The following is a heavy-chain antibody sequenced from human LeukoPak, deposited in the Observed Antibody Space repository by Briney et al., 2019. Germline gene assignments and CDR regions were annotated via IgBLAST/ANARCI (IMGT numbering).Heavy chain of an antibody. V-gene: IGHV4-30-2*01. D-gene: IGHD2-2*01. Sequence: SETLSLTCTVSGGSISSGGYYWSWIRQPPGKGLEWIGYIYHSGSTYYNPSLKSRVTISVDRSKNQFSLKLSSVTAADTAVYYCAREGDCSSTSCIPLDYWGQGTLVTVSS. CDR1: GGSISSGGYY. CDR2: IYHSGST. J-gene: IGHJ4*02. CDR3: AREGDCSSTSCIPLDY.